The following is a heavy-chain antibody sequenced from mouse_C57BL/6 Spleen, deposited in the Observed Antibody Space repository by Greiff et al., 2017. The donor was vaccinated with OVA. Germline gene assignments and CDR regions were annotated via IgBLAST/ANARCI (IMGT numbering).Heavy chain of an antibody. D-gene: IGHD1-1*01. Sequence: EVKLVESGGGLVQPGGSMKLSCVASGFTFSNYWMNWVRQSPEKGLEWVAQIRLKSDNYATHYAESVKGRFTISRDDSKSSVYLQMNNLRAEDTGMYYCTVYYYGSRFAYWGQGTLVTVSA. J-gene: IGHJ3*01. CDR3: TVYYYGSRFAY. CDR2: IRLKSDNYAT. V-gene: IGHV6-3*01. CDR1: GFTFSNYW.